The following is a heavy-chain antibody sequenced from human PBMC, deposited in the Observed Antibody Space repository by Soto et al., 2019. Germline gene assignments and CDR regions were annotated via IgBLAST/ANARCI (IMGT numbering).Heavy chain of an antibody. CDR2: ISYDGSNK. D-gene: IGHD2-15*01. J-gene: IGHJ6*02. CDR1: GFTFSSYG. V-gene: IGHV3-30*18. CDR3: AKVSCSGGSCYQDIYYYYYGMDV. Sequence: GGSLRLSCAASGFTFSSYGMHWVRQAPGKGLEWVAVISYDGSNKYYADSVKGRFTISRDNSKNTLYLQMNSLRAEDTAVYYCAKVSCSGGSCYQDIYYYYYGMDVWGQGTTVTVSS.